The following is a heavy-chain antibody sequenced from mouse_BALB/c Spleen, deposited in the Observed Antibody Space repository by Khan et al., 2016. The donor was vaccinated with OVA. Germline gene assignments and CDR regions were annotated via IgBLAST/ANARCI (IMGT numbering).Heavy chain of an antibody. D-gene: IGHD2-1*01. V-gene: IGHV9-3-1*01. J-gene: IGHJ1*01. CDR2: INTYTGEP. Sequence: QIPLVQSGPELKKPGETVKISCKASGYTFTNYGMNWVKQAPGKGLKWMGWINTYTGEPTYADDFKGRFAFSLETSASTAYLQINNRKNEDTATYFCARNGNYLYFDVWGAGTTVTVSS. CDR3: ARNGNYLYFDV. CDR1: GYTFTNYG.